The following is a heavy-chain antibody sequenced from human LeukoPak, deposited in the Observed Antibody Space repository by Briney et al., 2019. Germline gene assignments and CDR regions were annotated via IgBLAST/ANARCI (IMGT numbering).Heavy chain of an antibody. V-gene: IGHV3-64*01. CDR1: GFTFSNYA. CDR2: ISSNGGST. Sequence: GGSLRLSCAASGFTFSNYAMYWVRQAPGKGLEYVSAISSNGGSTDYANSVKGRFTISRDNSKNRLFLQMGSLRAEDMAVYYCARGGYYDSSGSFEYWGQGTLVTDSS. D-gene: IGHD3-22*01. J-gene: IGHJ4*02. CDR3: ARGGYYDSSGSFEY.